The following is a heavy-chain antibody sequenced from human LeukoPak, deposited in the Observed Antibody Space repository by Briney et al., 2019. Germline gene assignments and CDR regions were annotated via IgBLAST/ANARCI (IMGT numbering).Heavy chain of an antibody. D-gene: IGHD6-19*01. J-gene: IGHJ4*02. V-gene: IGHV3-33*01. CDR1: GFTFSSYG. Sequence: GGSLRLSCAASGFTFSSYGMHWVRQAPGKGLEWVAVIWYDGSNKYYADSVKGRFTISRDNSKNTLYLQMNSLRAEDTAVYYCARDWAAVAGYFDYWGQGTLVTVSS. CDR2: IWYDGSNK. CDR3: ARDWAAVAGYFDY.